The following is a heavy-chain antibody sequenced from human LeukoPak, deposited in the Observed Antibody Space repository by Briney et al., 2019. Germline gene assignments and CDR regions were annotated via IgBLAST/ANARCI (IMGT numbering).Heavy chain of an antibody. V-gene: IGHV4-59*01. Sequence: SETLSLTCTVSGDSISTYYWSWIRQPPGKGLEWIGYVFHSGSTNYNPSLKSRVTILVDTSKNQFSLILTSVTAADTAVYYCARAGNDYYPFDYWGQETLVTVSS. J-gene: IGHJ4*02. D-gene: IGHD3-16*01. CDR2: VFHSGST. CDR1: GDSISTYY. CDR3: ARAGNDYYPFDY.